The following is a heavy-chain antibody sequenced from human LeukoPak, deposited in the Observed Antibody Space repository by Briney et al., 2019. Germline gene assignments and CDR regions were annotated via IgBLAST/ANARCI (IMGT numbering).Heavy chain of an antibody. D-gene: IGHD2-2*01. V-gene: IGHV1-69*04. Sequence: SVKVSCKASGGTFSSYAISWVRQAPGQGLEWMGRIIPILGIANYAQKFQGRVTITADKSTSTAYMELSSLRTEDTAVYYCARVWGCSSTSCYAGWFDPWGQGTLVIVSS. CDR2: IIPILGIA. J-gene: IGHJ5*02. CDR3: ARVWGCSSTSCYAGWFDP. CDR1: GGTFSSYA.